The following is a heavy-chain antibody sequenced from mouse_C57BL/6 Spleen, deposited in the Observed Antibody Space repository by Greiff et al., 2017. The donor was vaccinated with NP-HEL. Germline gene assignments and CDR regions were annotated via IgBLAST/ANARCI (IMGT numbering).Heavy chain of an antibody. V-gene: IGHV5-12*01. D-gene: IGHD2-5*01. CDR1: GFTFSDYY. CDR2: ISNGGGST. J-gene: IGHJ4*01. Sequence: EVMLVESGGGLVQPGGSLKLSCAASGFTFSDYYMYWVRQTPEKRLEWVAYISNGGGSTYYPDTVKGRFTISRDNAKNTLYLQMSRLNSEDTAMYYCARLSNCVYAMDYWGQGTSVTVSS. CDR3: ARLSNCVYAMDY.